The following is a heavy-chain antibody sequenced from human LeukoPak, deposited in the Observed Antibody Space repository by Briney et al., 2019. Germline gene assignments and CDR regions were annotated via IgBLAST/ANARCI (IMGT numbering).Heavy chain of an antibody. D-gene: IGHD2-2*01. CDR2: IRQDGGEK. CDR3: AKMYEYQLLLGYFDY. J-gene: IGHJ4*02. Sequence: GGSLRLSCVASAFTFARHWMSWVRQAPGKPLEWVATIRQDGGEKYYLDSVKGRFTISRDNSKNTLYLQMNSLRAEDTAVYYCAKMYEYQLLLGYFDYWGQGTLVTVSS. CDR1: AFTFARHW. V-gene: IGHV3-7*03.